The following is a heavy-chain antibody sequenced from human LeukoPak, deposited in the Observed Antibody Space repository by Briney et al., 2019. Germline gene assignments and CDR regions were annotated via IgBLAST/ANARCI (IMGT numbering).Heavy chain of an antibody. J-gene: IGHJ4*02. CDR1: GFPFNTYA. V-gene: IGHV3-23*01. CDR3: VRDYMSGNGVYDCFEF. Sequence: GGSLRLSCEASGFPFNTYAMAWVRPIPGKGAERVASIGSTETFYAGSVGGRFTISRDESKNTIYLQMDSLRVEDTAIYYCVRDYMSGNGVYDCFEFWGQGTQVTVSS. CDR2: IGSTET. D-gene: IGHD3-10*01.